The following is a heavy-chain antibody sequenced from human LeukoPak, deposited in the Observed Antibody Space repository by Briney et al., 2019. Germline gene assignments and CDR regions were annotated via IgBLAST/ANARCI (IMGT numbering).Heavy chain of an antibody. D-gene: IGHD6-19*01. J-gene: IGHJ4*02. Sequence: ASVKVSCKASGYTFTGYYMHWVRQAPGQGLEWMGWINPNSGGTNFAQKLQGRVTMTRDTSISTAYMEVSSLRSDDTAIYYCAKIGDSGWFPDYWGQGTLVTVSS. V-gene: IGHV1-2*02. CDR2: INPNSGGT. CDR3: AKIGDSGWFPDY. CDR1: GYTFTGYY.